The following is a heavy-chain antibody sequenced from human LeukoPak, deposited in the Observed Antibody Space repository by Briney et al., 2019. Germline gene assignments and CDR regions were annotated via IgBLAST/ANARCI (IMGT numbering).Heavy chain of an antibody. Sequence: ASVKVSCKASGYTFTSYDINWVRQATGQGLEWMGWMNPNSGNTGYAQKFQGRVTITRNTSISTAYMELSSLRSEDTAVYYCARSLGLEIRGDYYYYYYMDVWGKGTTVTDSS. CDR1: GYTFTSYD. V-gene: IGHV1-8*03. D-gene: IGHD1-1*01. J-gene: IGHJ6*03. CDR3: ARSLGLEIRGDYYYYYYMDV. CDR2: MNPNSGNT.